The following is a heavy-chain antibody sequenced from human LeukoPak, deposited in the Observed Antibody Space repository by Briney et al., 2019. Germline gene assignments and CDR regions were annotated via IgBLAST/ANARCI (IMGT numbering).Heavy chain of an antibody. CDR2: ISSSGSTI. CDR3: ARRTASGRESKYFDY. V-gene: IGHV3-48*03. D-gene: IGHD3-10*01. Sequence: PGGSLRLSCGASGFTFSSYEMNWVRQAPGKGLEWVSYISSSGSTIYYADSVKGRFTISRDNAKNSLYLQMNSLRAEDTAVYYCARRTASGRESKYFDYWGQGTLVTVSS. CDR1: GFTFSSYE. J-gene: IGHJ4*02.